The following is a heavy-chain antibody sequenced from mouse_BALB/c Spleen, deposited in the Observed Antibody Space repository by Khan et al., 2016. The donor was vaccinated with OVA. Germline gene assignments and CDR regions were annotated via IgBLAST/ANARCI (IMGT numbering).Heavy chain of an antibody. V-gene: IGHV2-2*02. CDR3: ARNRNGYFDS. CDR1: GFSLANYG. J-gene: IGHJ2*01. Sequence: QVQLQQSGPGLVQPSQSLSITCTVSGFSLANYGVHWVRQSPGKGLEWLGVIWSGGITDYNATFISRLSISKDNSKGQVFFKMNSQQANDPAIYYCARNRNGYFDSWGQGSTLTVSS. D-gene: IGHD1-1*02. CDR2: IWSGGIT.